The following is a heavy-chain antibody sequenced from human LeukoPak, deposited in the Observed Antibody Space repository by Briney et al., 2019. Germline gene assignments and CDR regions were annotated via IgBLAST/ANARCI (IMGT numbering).Heavy chain of an antibody. J-gene: IGHJ4*02. Sequence: ASVKVSCKASGYTFTGYYMHWVRQAPGQGLEWMGWINPNSGGTNYAQKFQGRVTMTRDTSISTAYMEPSRLGSDDTAVYYCAREVVPAAIAYWGQGTLVTVSS. CDR1: GYTFTGYY. CDR3: AREVVPAAIAY. D-gene: IGHD2-2*01. V-gene: IGHV1-2*02. CDR2: INPNSGGT.